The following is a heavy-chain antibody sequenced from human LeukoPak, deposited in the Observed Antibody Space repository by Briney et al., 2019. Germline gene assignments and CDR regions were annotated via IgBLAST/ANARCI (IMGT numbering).Heavy chain of an antibody. Sequence: GGSLRLSCAASGFTFSSTSMSWVRQAPGKGLEWVSAISGSGGSTYYADSVKGRFTISRDNSKNTLYLQMNSLRAEDTAVYYCAKGPTTVTTSQYYFDYWGQGTLVTVSS. CDR1: GFTFSSTS. CDR3: AKGPTTVTTSQYYFDY. V-gene: IGHV3-23*01. D-gene: IGHD4-17*01. J-gene: IGHJ4*02. CDR2: ISGSGGST.